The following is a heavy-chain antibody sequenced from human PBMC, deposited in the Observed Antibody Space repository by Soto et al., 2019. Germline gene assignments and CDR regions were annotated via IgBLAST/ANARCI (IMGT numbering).Heavy chain of an antibody. V-gene: IGHV3-33*01. J-gene: IGHJ4*02. D-gene: IGHD1-26*01. CDR2: IGGSTE. CDR3: ARDDSVGAPDS. Sequence: QVQLMESGGGVVQPGRSLRLSCTASGFTFSDYGMHWVRQAPGKGLEWVSFIGGSTEHYAGSVKGRFTSSRDNSKNTLYLQMNSLRVEDTAVYYCARDDSVGAPDSWGQGTLVTVSS. CDR1: GFTFSDYG.